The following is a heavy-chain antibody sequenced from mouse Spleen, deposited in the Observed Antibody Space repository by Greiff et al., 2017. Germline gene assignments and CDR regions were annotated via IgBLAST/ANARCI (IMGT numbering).Heavy chain of an antibody. D-gene: IGHD2-1*01. Sequence: QVQLQQSGTELVKPGASVKLSCKASGYTFTSYWMHWVKQRPGQGLEWIGNINPSNGGTNYNEKFKSKATLTVDKSSSTAYMQLSSLTSEDSAVYYCAREGLPRTPFDYWGQGTTLTVSS. CDR1: GYTFTSYW. CDR3: AREGLPRTPFDY. V-gene: IGHV1-53*01. CDR2: INPSNGGT. J-gene: IGHJ2*01.